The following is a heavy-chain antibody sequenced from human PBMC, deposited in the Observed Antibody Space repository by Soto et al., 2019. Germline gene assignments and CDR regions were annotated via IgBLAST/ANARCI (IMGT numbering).Heavy chain of an antibody. J-gene: IGHJ5*02. V-gene: IGHV4-39*01. D-gene: IGHD3-22*01. CDR2: LNYGGTT. Sequence: PSETLSLTCSVSGASMTSSICYWAWILQAPGKALEWIGSLNYGGTTYHSPSLEGRVTMSVDTSKKEFSLNVISVTAADTAIYYCARQSYFDGAGYYLGWFDPWGQGTLVTVSS. CDR3: ARQSYFDGAGYYLGWFDP. CDR1: GASMTSSICY.